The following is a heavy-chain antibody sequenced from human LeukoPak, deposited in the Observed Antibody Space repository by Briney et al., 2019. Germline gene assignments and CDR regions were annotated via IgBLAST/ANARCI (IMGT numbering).Heavy chain of an antibody. CDR2: IYTSGST. Sequence: PSETLSLTCTVSGGSISSYYWSWIRQPAGKGLEWIGRIYTSGSTNYNPSLKSRVTMSVDTSKNQFSLKLSSVTAADTAVYYCARDHCSSTSCYAHAFDIWGQGTMVTVSS. J-gene: IGHJ3*02. CDR1: GGSISSYY. V-gene: IGHV4-4*07. CDR3: ARDHCSSTSCYAHAFDI. D-gene: IGHD2-2*01.